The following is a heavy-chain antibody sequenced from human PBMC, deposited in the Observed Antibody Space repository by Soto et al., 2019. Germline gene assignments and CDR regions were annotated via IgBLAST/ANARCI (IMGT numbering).Heavy chain of an antibody. J-gene: IGHJ5*02. V-gene: IGHV1-8*01. CDR1: GYTFTSYD. CDR3: ARDRGVVVSWFDP. D-gene: IGHD2-2*01. CDR2: MNPNSGNT. Sequence: ASVKVSCKASGYTFTSYDINWVRQATGQGLEWMGWMNPNSGNTGYAQKFQGRVTMTRNTSMSTAYMELRSLRSDDTAVYYCARDRGVVVSWFDPWGQGTLVTVSS.